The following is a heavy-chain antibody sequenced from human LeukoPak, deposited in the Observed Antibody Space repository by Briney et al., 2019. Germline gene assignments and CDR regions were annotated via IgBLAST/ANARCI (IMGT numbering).Heavy chain of an antibody. CDR2: INHCGST. CDR3: ATMIYTTISQRFVYYDSSGKRGYIDY. V-gene: IGHV4-34*01. D-gene: IGHD3-22*01. Sequence: PSDTLPLPCSVYGGHFRGYYWREIRQPPGKGLEGIGEINHCGSTHYNPSLTRPATISVDTAKQQYSLKLSSMSAADTAVYYCATMIYTTISQRFVYYDSSGKRGYIDYWNRGTLVTVSS. J-gene: IGHJ4*02. CDR1: GGHFRGYY.